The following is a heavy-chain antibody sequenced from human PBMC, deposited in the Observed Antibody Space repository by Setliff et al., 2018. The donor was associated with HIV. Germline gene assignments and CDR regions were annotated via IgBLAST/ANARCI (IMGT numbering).Heavy chain of an antibody. CDR1: GGSISRYY. CDR2: IYTSGRT. V-gene: IGHV4-4*07. CDR3: AREYDSSGYGANFDY. J-gene: IGHJ4*02. Sequence: PSETLSLTCTVSGGSISRYYWSWIRQSAGKGLQWIGDIYTSGRTNYNPSLKSRVTMSLDTSKNQFSLRLSSVTAADTAVYYCAREYDSSGYGANFDYWGQGTLVTVSS. D-gene: IGHD3-22*01.